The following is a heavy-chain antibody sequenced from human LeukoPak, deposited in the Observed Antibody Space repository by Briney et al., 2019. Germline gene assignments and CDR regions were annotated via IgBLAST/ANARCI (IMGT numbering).Heavy chain of an antibody. D-gene: IGHD1-26*01. Sequence: ASVKVSCKASGYTFTSYAMHWVRQAPGQRLEWMGWINAGNGNTKYSQKFQGRVTTTRNTSISTAYMELSSLRSEDTAVYYCARVGSIVGARGLGYWGQGTLVTVSS. CDR1: GYTFTSYA. CDR3: ARVGSIVGARGLGY. J-gene: IGHJ4*02. CDR2: INAGNGNT. V-gene: IGHV1-3*01.